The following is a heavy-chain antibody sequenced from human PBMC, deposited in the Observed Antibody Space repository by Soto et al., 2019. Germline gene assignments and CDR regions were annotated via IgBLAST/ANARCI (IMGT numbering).Heavy chain of an antibody. D-gene: IGHD6-19*01. CDR1: GGTFSSYA. J-gene: IGHJ4*02. V-gene: IGHV1-69*01. CDR3: ARGVGGSGLFVDDGGNRLDY. Sequence: QVQLVQSGAEVKKPGSSVKVSCKASGGTFSSYAISWVRQAPGQGLEWMGGIIPIFGTANYAQKFQGRVTITADESTSTAYMELSSLRAEDTAVYYGARGVGGSGLFVDDGGNRLDYWGQGTLVTVSS. CDR2: IIPIFGTA.